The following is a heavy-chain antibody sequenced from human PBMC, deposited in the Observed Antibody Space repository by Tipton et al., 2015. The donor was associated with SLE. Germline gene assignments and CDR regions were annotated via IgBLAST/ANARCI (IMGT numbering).Heavy chain of an antibody. CDR3: ARDSSGWYSFDY. CDR1: GGSFSGYY. CDR2: IYYSGST. J-gene: IGHJ4*02. Sequence: LRLSCAVYGGSFSGYYWSWIRQHPGKGLEWIGYIYYSGSTYYNPSLKSRVTISVDTSKNQFSLKLSSVTAADTAVYYCARDSSGWYSFDYWGQGTLVTVSS. V-gene: IGHV4-31*11. D-gene: IGHD6-19*01.